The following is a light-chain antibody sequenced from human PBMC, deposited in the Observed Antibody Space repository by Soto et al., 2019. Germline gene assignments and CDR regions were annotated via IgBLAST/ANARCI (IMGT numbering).Light chain of an antibody. Sequence: EILLTQSPGTLSLSPGERATLSCRASQSVSKNLAWYQRKPGQAPRLLLYDASSRATGIPARFSGSGSGTELTLTISSLQSEDFAVYYCQQYNNWPPITFGQGTRLEIK. J-gene: IGKJ5*01. CDR1: QSVSKN. V-gene: IGKV3D-15*01. CDR2: DAS. CDR3: QQYNNWPPIT.